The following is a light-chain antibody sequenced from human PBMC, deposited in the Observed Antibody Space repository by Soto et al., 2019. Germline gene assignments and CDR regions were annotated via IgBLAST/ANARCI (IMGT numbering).Light chain of an antibody. V-gene: IGKV1-12*01. Sequence: DIEMTQSPSSVSGSVGDRFTITFRASHHISHWLAWYQQKPGKAPNLLISAASSLQSGVPSRFSGRGSGTYFTLTISGLQVEDSATYYCLQEYRYPLTFGGGTKVDIK. J-gene: IGKJ4*01. CDR3: LQEYRYPLT. CDR1: HHISHW. CDR2: AAS.